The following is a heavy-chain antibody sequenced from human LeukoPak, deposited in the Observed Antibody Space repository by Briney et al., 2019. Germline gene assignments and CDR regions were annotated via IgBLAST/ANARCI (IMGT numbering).Heavy chain of an antibody. V-gene: IGHV4-39*07. J-gene: IGHJ5*02. CDR3: ARPLGIAAAGTRGAYWFDP. CDR2: IYYSGST. D-gene: IGHD6-13*01. CDR1: GGSINSTNYY. Sequence: SETLSLTCTVSGGSINSTNYYWGWIRQPPGKGLEWIGSIYYSGSTYYNPSLRSRVTISVDKSKNQFSLKLSSVTAADTAVYYCARPLGIAAAGTRGAYWFDPWGQGTLVTVSS.